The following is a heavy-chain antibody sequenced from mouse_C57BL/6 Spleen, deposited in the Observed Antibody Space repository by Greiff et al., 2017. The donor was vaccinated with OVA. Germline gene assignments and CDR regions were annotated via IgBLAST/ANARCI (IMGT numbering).Heavy chain of an antibody. CDR3: ARGDSKGGYYAMDY. Sequence: VQLQQSGAELARPGASVKLSCKASGYTFTSSGISWVKQRTGQGLEWIGEIYPRSGNTYYNEKFKGKATLTADKSSSTAYMELRSLTSEDSAVYFCARGDSKGGYYAMDYWGQGTSVTVSS. D-gene: IGHD2-5*01. J-gene: IGHJ4*01. CDR1: GYTFTSSG. CDR2: IYPRSGNT. V-gene: IGHV1-81*01.